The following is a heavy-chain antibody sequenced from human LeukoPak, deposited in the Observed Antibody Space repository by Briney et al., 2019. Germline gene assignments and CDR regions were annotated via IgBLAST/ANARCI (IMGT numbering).Heavy chain of an antibody. V-gene: IGHV3-48*01. CDR2: ISSSSSTI. Sequence: GGSLRLSCAASGFTFSSYSMNWVRQAPGKGLEWVSYISSSSSTIYYADSVKGRFTISRDNSKNTLYLQMNSLRAEDTAVYYCAKDRTPHYYDSSDEIDYWGQGTLVTVSS. CDR3: AKDRTPHYYDSSDEIDY. CDR1: GFTFSSYS. D-gene: IGHD3-22*01. J-gene: IGHJ4*02.